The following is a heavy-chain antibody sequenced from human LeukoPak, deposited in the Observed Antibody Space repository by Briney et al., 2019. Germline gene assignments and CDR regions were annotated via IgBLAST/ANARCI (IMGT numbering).Heavy chain of an antibody. CDR1: GFTFSSYS. V-gene: IGHV3-21*01. D-gene: IGHD1-1*01. CDR2: ISSRSKYI. Sequence: GGSLRLSCAASGFTFSSYSMNWVRQAPGKGLEWLSSISSRSKYIYYPDSVKGRFTVSRDNAKNSLYLEMNSLRVEDTAVYYCASDHQSAQQIRGYLVVWGKGTSVSDPS. J-gene: IGHJ6*03. CDR3: ASDHQSAQQIRGYLVV.